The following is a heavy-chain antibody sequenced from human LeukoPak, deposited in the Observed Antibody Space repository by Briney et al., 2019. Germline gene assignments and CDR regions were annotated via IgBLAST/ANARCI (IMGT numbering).Heavy chain of an antibody. V-gene: IGHV3-74*01. CDR1: GFTFGSYW. J-gene: IGHJ4*02. Sequence: PGGSLRLSCAASGFTFGSYWMHWVRQGPGKGLVWVSRINSDGSSTNYADSVKGRFTISRDNAKNTLYLQMNSLRGEDTAVYYCARGRGYSGQTIDYWGQGTLVTVSS. CDR3: ARGRGYSGQTIDY. D-gene: IGHD5-12*01. CDR2: INSDGSST.